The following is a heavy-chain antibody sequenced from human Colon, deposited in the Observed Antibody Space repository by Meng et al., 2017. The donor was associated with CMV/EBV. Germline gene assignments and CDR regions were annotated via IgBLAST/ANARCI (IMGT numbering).Heavy chain of an antibody. J-gene: IGHJ4*02. CDR3: ARGAPYTFDS. CDR1: GNTVTRES. CDR2: INPSGGST. Sequence: VSCKASGNTVTRESMHWVRQAPGQGLEWMGVINPSGGSTNYAQSFQGRVTKTRDTSTSTVYMELNSLKSEDTAVYYCARGAPYTFDSWGQGTLVTVSS. D-gene: IGHD2-2*02. V-gene: IGHV1-46*01.